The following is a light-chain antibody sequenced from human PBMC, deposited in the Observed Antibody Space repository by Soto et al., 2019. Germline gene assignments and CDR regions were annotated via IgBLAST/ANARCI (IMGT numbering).Light chain of an antibody. V-gene: IGLV1-40*01. CDR3: QSYDSSLSGSVV. CDR2: GNI. Sequence: QSVLTQPPSVSGAPGQRVTLSCTWSSSNIGAGYDIHWYQQLPGTAPKLLIYGNINRPSGVPDRFSGSKSGTSASLAITGLQAEDEADYYCQSYDSSLSGSVVFGGGTKLTVL. J-gene: IGLJ2*01. CDR1: SSNIGAGYD.